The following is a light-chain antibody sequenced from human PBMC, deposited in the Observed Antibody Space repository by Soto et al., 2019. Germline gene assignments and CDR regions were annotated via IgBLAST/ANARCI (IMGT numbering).Light chain of an antibody. CDR2: KAS. V-gene: IGKV1-5*03. CDR1: QSIGSQ. J-gene: IGKJ1*01. CDR3: QQYQSYWM. Sequence: DIQMTQSPSTLSAYVGDRITITCRASQSIGSQLAWYQQKPGKAPKVLIYKASTLESRVPSRFSGSGSGTEFTLTISSLQPGDFATYYCQQYQSYWMFGQGTKVDIK.